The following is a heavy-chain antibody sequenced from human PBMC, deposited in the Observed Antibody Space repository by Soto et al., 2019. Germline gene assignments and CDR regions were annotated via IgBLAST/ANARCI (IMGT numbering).Heavy chain of an antibody. CDR2: ISYDGSNK. D-gene: IGHD3-3*01. CDR3: ARGWRFLEWFDY. J-gene: IGHJ4*02. CDR1: GFTFSSYA. V-gene: IGHV3-30-3*01. Sequence: QVQLVESGGGVVQPGRSLRLSCAASGFTFSSYAMHWVRQAPGKGLEWVAVISYDGSNKYYADSVKGRFTISRDNSKNTLYLQMNSLRAEDTAVYYCARGWRFLEWFDYWGQGTLVTVSS.